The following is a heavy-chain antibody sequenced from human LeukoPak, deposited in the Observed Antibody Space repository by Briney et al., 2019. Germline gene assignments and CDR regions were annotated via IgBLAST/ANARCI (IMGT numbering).Heavy chain of an antibody. CDR3: ARGRTDYYYYGMDV. D-gene: IGHD1-1*01. CDR1: GGSISSGGYS. Sequence: PSETLSLTCALSGGSISSGGYSWSWIRQPPGKGLEWIGYIYHSGSTYYNPSLKSRVTISVDRSKNQFSLKLSSVTAADTAVYYCARGRTDYYYYGMDVWGQGTTVTVSS. J-gene: IGHJ6*02. CDR2: IYHSGST. V-gene: IGHV4-30-2*01.